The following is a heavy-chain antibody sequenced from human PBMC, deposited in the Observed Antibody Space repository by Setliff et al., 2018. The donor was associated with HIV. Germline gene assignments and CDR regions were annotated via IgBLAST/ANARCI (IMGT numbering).Heavy chain of an antibody. Sequence: GGSLRLSCVASGFTFKSFAMNWVRQPPGRGLEWVAAISGSGHNATYSDSVKGRFTISRDNSNKTLHPQMNRLRAEDSAVYYCARSAIFGVVWGQGALVTVSS. CDR1: GFTFKSFA. CDR2: ISGSGHNA. D-gene: IGHD3-3*01. CDR3: ARSAIFGVV. J-gene: IGHJ4*02. V-gene: IGHV3-23*01.